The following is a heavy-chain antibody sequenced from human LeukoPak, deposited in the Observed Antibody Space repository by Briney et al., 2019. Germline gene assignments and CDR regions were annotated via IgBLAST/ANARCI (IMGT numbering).Heavy chain of an antibody. CDR3: ARVNSGGSCYDY. J-gene: IGHJ4*02. CDR2: IYHSGST. V-gene: IGHV4-38-2*01. Sequence: SETLSLTCAVYGYSISSGYYWGWIRQPPGKGLEWIGSIYHSGSTYYNPSLKSRVTISVDTSKNQFSLKLSSVTAADTAVYYCARVNSGGSCYDYWGQGTLVTVSS. D-gene: IGHD2-15*01. CDR1: GYSISSGYY.